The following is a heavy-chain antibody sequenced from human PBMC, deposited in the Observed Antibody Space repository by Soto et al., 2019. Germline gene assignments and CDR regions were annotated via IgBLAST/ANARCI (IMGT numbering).Heavy chain of an antibody. J-gene: IGHJ6*02. CDR3: ARGLQGQWLVLPYYYGMDV. CDR1: GGSFSGYY. Sequence: TAETLSLTCAVYGGSFSGYYWSWIRQPPGKGLEWIGEINHSGSTNYNPSLKSRVTISVDTSKNQFSLKLSSVTAADTAVYYCARGLQGQWLVLPYYYGMDVWGQGTTVT. V-gene: IGHV4-34*01. D-gene: IGHD6-19*01. CDR2: INHSGST.